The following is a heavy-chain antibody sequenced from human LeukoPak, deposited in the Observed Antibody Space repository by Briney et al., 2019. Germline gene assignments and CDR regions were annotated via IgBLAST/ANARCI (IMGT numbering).Heavy chain of an antibody. J-gene: IGHJ6*03. V-gene: IGHV4-30-2*02. CDR1: GGSISSGGYS. CDR3: ASSFEVGYYDFWSGSPPHYYYYYYMDV. CDR2: IYHSGST. D-gene: IGHD3-3*01. Sequence: SETLSLTCAVSGGSISSGGYSWSWIRQPPGKGLEWIGYIYHSGSTYYNPSLKSRVTISVDTSKNQFSLKLSSVTAADTAVYYCASSFEVGYYDFWSGSPPHYYYYYYMDVWGKGTTVTVSS.